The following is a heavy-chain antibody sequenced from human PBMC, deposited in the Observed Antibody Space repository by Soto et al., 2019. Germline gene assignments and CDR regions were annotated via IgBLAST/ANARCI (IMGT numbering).Heavy chain of an antibody. V-gene: IGHV3-33*01. CDR3: AREVGHGWFDP. Sequence: PGGSLRLSCAASGFTFSSYGMHWVRQAPGKGLEWVTFIWYDGNNKYYADSVKGRFTISRDNSKNTLYLQMNSLRAEDTAVYYCAREVGHGWFDPWGQGTLVTVSS. CDR2: IWYDGNNK. CDR1: GFTFSSYG. J-gene: IGHJ5*02.